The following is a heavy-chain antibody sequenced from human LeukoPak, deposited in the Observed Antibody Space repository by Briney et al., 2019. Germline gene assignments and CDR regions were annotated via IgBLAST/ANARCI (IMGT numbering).Heavy chain of an antibody. V-gene: IGHV4-4*07. Sequence: SETLSLPCSGPGRSISSYYRSWIRQPAGKGLEWIGRLYASGSTNYNPSLKSRVTMSVDTSKNQFSLKLSSVTAADTAVYYCARGKYYYDSSGPECWFDPWGQGTLVTVSS. CDR3: ARGKYYYDSSGPECWFDP. D-gene: IGHD3-22*01. J-gene: IGHJ5*02. CDR1: GRSISSYY. CDR2: LYASGST.